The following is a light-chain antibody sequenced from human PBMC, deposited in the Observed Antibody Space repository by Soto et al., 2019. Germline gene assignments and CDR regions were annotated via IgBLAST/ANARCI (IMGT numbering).Light chain of an antibody. CDR3: QQLYNYPRT. V-gene: IGKV3-15*01. CDR1: QSVSSY. CDR2: GAS. J-gene: IGKJ1*01. Sequence: EIVLTQSPATLSLSPGEIATLSCRASQSVSSYLAWYQQKPGQAPRLIIYGASTRATGIPARFSGSGSGTECNLAISSLQSEDFATYYCQQLYNYPRTFGQGTKVDIK.